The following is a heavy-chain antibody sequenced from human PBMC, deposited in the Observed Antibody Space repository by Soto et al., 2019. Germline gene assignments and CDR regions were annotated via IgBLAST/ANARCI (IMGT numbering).Heavy chain of an antibody. CDR3: AREGSYCSGGSCYFDY. CDR2: IYYSGST. D-gene: IGHD2-15*01. Sequence: SETLTLTCTVSGGSIRSYYGSWIRQPPGKGLEWIGYIYYSGSTNYNPSLKSRVTISVDTSKNQFSLKLSSVTAADTAVYYCAREGSYCSGGSCYFDYWGQGTLVTVSS. J-gene: IGHJ4*02. CDR1: GGSIRSYY. V-gene: IGHV4-59*01.